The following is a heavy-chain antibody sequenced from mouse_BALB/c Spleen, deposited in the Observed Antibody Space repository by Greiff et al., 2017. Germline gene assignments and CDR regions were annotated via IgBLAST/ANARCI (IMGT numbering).Heavy chain of an antibody. D-gene: IGHD2-1*01. Sequence: VQLQQPGAELVKPGASVKLSCKASGYTFTSYYMYWVKQRPGQGLEWIGGINPSNGGTNFNEKFKSKATLTVDKSSSTAYMQLSSLTSEDSAVYYCTRSDYGNYFYAMDYWGQGTSVTVSS. CDR1: GYTFTSYY. J-gene: IGHJ4*01. CDR2: INPSNGGT. CDR3: TRSDYGNYFYAMDY. V-gene: IGHV1S81*02.